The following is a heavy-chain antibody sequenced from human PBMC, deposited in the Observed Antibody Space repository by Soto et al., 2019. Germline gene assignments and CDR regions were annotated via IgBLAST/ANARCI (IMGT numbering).Heavy chain of an antibody. D-gene: IGHD4-17*01. CDR3: ARATVTSVY. CDR1: GGSFSGYY. V-gene: IGHV4-59*01. Sequence: PXXTLSLPFAVYGGSFSGYYWSWIRQPPGKGLEWIGYIYYSGSTNYNPSLKSRVTISVDTSKNQFSLKTSSVTAADTAVYYCARATVTSVYWGQGTLVTVSS. J-gene: IGHJ4*02. CDR2: IYYSGST.